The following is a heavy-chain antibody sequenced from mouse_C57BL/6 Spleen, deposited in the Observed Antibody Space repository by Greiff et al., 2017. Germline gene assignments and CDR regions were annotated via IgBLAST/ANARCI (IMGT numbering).Heavy chain of an antibody. CDR2: IRNKANNHAT. D-gene: IGHD2-5*01. Sequence: EVKLVESGGGLVQPGGSMKLSCAASGFTFSDAWMDWVRQSPEKGLEWVAEIRNKANNHATYYAESVKGRFTISRDDSKSSVYLQMNSLRAEDTGIYYCTRYSNSLYFDYWGQGTTLTVSS. J-gene: IGHJ2*01. V-gene: IGHV6-6*01. CDR3: TRYSNSLYFDY. CDR1: GFTFSDAW.